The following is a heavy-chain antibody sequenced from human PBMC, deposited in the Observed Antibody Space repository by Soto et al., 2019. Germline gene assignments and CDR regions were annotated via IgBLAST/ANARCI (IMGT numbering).Heavy chain of an antibody. Sequence: PSETLSLTCTVSGGSISSYYWSWIRQPPGKGLEWIGYIYYSGSTNYNPSLKSRVTISVDTSKNQFSLKLSSVTAADTAVYYCAASIAAAGTRFYWGQGTLVTVSS. J-gene: IGHJ4*02. CDR2: IYYSGST. D-gene: IGHD6-13*01. CDR3: AASIAAAGTRFY. V-gene: IGHV4-59*01. CDR1: GGSISSYY.